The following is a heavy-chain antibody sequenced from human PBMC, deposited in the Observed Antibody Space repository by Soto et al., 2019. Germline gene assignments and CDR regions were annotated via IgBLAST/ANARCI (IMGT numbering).Heavy chain of an antibody. Sequence: SETLSLTCAVPGGSISNGVYSWSWLRHPPGKGLEWIGFISHSGNTYYNPSLRSRVIISIDKSRNHFSLGLKSVTAADTAVYYCARTSYDILTGRLDAFDVWGQGTMVTVSS. D-gene: IGHD3-9*01. J-gene: IGHJ3*01. CDR3: ARTSYDILTGRLDAFDV. CDR1: GGSISNGVYS. CDR2: ISHSGNT. V-gene: IGHV4-30-2*01.